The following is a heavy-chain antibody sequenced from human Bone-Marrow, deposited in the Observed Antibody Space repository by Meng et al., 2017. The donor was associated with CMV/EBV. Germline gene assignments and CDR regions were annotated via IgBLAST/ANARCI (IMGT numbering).Heavy chain of an antibody. D-gene: IGHD3-3*01. Sequence: ASVKVSCKAFGYSFTDYYMHWVRQAPGQGFEWMGIINPSGGSTSYAQEFQGRVTMTGDTSTSTVYMELSSLRSEDTAVYYCARDIGGTIFGVVIQADYWGQGTLVTVSS. J-gene: IGHJ4*02. V-gene: IGHV1-46*01. CDR1: GYSFTDYY. CDR3: ARDIGGTIFGVVIQADY. CDR2: INPSGGST.